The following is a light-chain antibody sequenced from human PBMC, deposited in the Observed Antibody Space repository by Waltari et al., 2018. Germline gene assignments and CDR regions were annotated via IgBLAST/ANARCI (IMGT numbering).Light chain of an antibody. J-gene: IGKJ4*01. CDR2: LGS. Sequence: DIVMTQSPLSLPVTPGEPASISCQSSQSLLHTNGYNYLDWYLQKPGQSPQLLIYLGSTRASGVPDRFSGSGSGTDFTLKISRVEAEDVGVYYCMQALQTPLTFGGGTKVEIK. CDR1: QSLLHTNGYNY. V-gene: IGKV2-28*01. CDR3: MQALQTPLT.